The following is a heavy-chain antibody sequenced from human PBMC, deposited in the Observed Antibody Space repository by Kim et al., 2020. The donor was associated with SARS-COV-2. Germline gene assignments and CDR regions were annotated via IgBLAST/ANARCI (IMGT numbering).Heavy chain of an antibody. D-gene: IGHD4-17*01. J-gene: IGHJ6*03. CDR1: GFTFSSYA. CDR2: ISGSGGST. CDR3: AKDSSTVAYYYYYYMDV. Sequence: GGSLRLSCAASGFTFSSYAMSWVRQAPGKGLEWVSAISGSGGSTYYADSVKGRFTISRDNSKNTLYLQMNSLRAEDTAVYYCAKDSSTVAYYYYYYMDVWGTGTTGTVSS. V-gene: IGHV3-23*01.